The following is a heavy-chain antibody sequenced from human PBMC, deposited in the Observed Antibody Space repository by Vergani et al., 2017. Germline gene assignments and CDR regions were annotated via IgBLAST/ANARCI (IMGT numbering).Heavy chain of an antibody. V-gene: IGHV1-69*13. CDR1: GGPFKNSA. CDR3: ARDGRYSGSYHLGAFDI. J-gene: IGHJ3*02. Sequence: QVQLVQSGAEVKKPGSSVKVSCKASGGPFKNSAFSWVRQVPGQGLEWMGRIITFFGTTDYAQKFQGRFTIIAGEFTKTVDMQLSNLRSEDTAVYYCARDGRYSGSYHLGAFDIWGQGTMVTVSS. D-gene: IGHD1-26*01. CDR2: IITFFGTT.